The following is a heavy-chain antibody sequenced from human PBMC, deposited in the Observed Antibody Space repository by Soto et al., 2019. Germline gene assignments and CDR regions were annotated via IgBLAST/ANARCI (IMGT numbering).Heavy chain of an antibody. CDR2: ISSDGDIT. CDR1: GFTFSEYS. Sequence: PGGSLRLSCSASGFTFSEYSMHWVRQAPGKGLQYVSTISSDGDITYYADSVKGRFTISRDNSKNTLYLQMNSVRPEDTAVYYCVKVSTFYDILTGYYSTNFFDPWGQGTLVTVLL. CDR3: VKVSTFYDILTGYYSTNFFDP. V-gene: IGHV3-64D*06. D-gene: IGHD3-9*01. J-gene: IGHJ5*02.